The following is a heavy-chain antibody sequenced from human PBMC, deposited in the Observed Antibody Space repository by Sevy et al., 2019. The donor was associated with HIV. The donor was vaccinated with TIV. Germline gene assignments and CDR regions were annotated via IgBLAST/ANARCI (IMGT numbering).Heavy chain of an antibody. CDR1: GGSVRSDNYY. CDR2: VYYGGST. V-gene: IGHV4-61*01. J-gene: IGHJ6*02. Sequence: SETLSLTCTVSGGSVRSDNYYWSWIRQPPGKGLEWIGYVYYGGSTNYSPSLKSRVTISIDTSKYQFSLKLSSETAADTAAYYYARGRGTTVTTTLSYYYAMDVWGQGTTVTVSS. D-gene: IGHD4-4*01. CDR3: ARGRGTTVTTTLSYYYAMDV.